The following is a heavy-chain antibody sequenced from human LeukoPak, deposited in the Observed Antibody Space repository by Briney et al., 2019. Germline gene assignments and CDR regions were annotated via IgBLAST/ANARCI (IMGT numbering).Heavy chain of an antibody. D-gene: IGHD3-9*01. V-gene: IGHV4-59*01. CDR3: ARGRGYDILTGVFDM. J-gene: IGHJ3*02. Sequence: PSETLSLTSTDPSASITSSYWNWIRQRPGKGLEWVGHTYHSGSTNYNPSLKSRVTISVDTSKNQFSLNLSSVTAADTAVYYCARGRGYDILTGVFDMWGQGTRVSVSS. CDR1: SASITSSY. CDR2: TYHSGST.